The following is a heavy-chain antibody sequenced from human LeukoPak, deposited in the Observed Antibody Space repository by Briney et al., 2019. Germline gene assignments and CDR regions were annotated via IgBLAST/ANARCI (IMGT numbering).Heavy chain of an antibody. Sequence: GGSLRLSCAASGFTFRSYWMHWVRQAPGKGLVWVPRISSDGSSTDYADSVKGRFTISRDNAKNTLYLQMNSLRAEDTAVYYCARRRTSGVFDYWGQGTLVTVSS. J-gene: IGHJ4*02. V-gene: IGHV3-74*01. CDR3: ARRRTSGVFDY. CDR1: GFTFRSYW. CDR2: ISSDGSST. D-gene: IGHD2-2*01.